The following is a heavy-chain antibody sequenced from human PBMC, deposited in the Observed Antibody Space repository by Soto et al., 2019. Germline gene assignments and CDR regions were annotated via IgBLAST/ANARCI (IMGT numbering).Heavy chain of an antibody. V-gene: IGHV3-23*01. D-gene: IGHD6-19*01. Sequence: EVQLLESGGGLVQPGGSLRLSCAASGFTFSNYAMNWVRQAPGKGLEWVSTISGSGGSPYYADSVKGRFTISRDNSKNTLYLQMNSLSAGDSAIYYCAKEGNSGLYYLDYWGQGTLVTVSS. CDR1: GFTFSNYA. CDR2: ISGSGGSP. J-gene: IGHJ4*02. CDR3: AKEGNSGLYYLDY.